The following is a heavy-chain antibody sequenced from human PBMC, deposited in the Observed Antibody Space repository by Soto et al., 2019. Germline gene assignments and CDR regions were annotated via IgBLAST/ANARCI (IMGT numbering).Heavy chain of an antibody. J-gene: IGHJ4*02. CDR1: GGSISSGGYY. Sequence: PSETLSLTCTVSGGSISSGGYYWSWIRQHPGKGLEWIGEINHSGSTNYNPSLKSRVTISVDTSKNQFSLKLSSVTAADTAVYYCARGRYDFWSGYQYYFDYWGQGTQVTVSS. CDR3: ARGRYDFWSGYQYYFDY. V-gene: IGHV4-31*03. CDR2: INHSGST. D-gene: IGHD3-3*01.